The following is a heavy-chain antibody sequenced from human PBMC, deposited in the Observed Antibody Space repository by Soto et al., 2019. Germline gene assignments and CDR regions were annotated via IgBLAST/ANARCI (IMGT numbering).Heavy chain of an antibody. CDR1: GFTFSSYG. D-gene: IGHD3-3*01. J-gene: IGHJ6*02. Sequence: GGSLRLSCAASGFTFSSYGMHWVRQAPGKGLEWVAVISYDGSNKYYADSVKGRFTISRDNSKNTLYLQMNSLRAEDTAVYYCAKGRSGDFWSGYYTSYYYYGMDVWGQGTTVTVSS. V-gene: IGHV3-30*18. CDR3: AKGRSGDFWSGYYTSYYYYGMDV. CDR2: ISYDGSNK.